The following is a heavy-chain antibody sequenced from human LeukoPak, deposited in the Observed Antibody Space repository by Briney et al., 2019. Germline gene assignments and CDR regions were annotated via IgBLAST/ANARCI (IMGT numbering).Heavy chain of an antibody. D-gene: IGHD3-22*01. CDR3: ARWYYYGSSGYLLALPSYYYYGMDV. CDR2: IWYDGSNK. CDR1: GFTFSSYG. Sequence: GGSLRLSCAASGFTFSSYGMHWVRQAPGKGLEWVAVIWYDGSNKYYADSVKGRFTISRDNSKNTLYLQMNSLRAEDTAVYYCARWYYYGSSGYLLALPSYYYYGMDVWGQGTTVTVSS. V-gene: IGHV3-33*08. J-gene: IGHJ6*02.